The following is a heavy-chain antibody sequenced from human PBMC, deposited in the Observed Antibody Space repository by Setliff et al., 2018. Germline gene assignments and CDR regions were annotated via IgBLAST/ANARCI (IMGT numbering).Heavy chain of an antibody. Sequence: SETLSLTCAVSGGSLSADYYWSWIRQHAGKGLEWIGHVHPDGSTNYNPSLYSRLIISVDTSKNQFSLKLTSVTAADTAVYYCVRALLWSGEGRFDPWGQGTLVTVSS. D-gene: IGHD2-8*02. CDR2: VHPDGST. V-gene: IGHV4-61*09. CDR3: VRALLWSGEGRFDP. CDR1: GGSLSADYY. J-gene: IGHJ5*02.